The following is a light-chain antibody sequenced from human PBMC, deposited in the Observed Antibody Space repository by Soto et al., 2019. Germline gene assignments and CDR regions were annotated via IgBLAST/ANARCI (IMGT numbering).Light chain of an antibody. CDR1: QSISSW. Sequence: GDRFTITFRASQSISSWLAWYQQKPGKAPKLLIYDASSLESGVPSRFSGSESGTEFTLTISSLQPDDFATYYCHQYNSYSWTFCQGTKVEIK. J-gene: IGKJ1*01. V-gene: IGKV1-5*01. CDR2: DAS. CDR3: HQYNSYSWT.